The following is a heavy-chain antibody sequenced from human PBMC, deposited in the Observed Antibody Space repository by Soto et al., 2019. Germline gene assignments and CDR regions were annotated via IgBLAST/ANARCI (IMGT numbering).Heavy chain of an antibody. CDR3: AKARYGSGNYNWFDP. J-gene: IGHJ5*02. V-gene: IGHV3-30*18. CDR2: ISYDGSNK. Sequence: QVQLVESGGGVVQPGRSLRLSCAASGFTFSSYGMHWVRQAPGKGLEWVAVISYDGSNKYYADSVKGRYTISRDNSKNTLYLQMNSLRAEDTDVYYCAKARYGSGNYNWFDPWGQGTLVTVSS. D-gene: IGHD1-26*01. CDR1: GFTFSSYG.